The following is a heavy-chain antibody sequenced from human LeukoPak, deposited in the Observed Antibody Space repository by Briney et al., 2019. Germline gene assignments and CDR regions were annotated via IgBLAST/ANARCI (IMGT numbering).Heavy chain of an antibody. J-gene: IGHJ4*02. V-gene: IGHV4-59*12. D-gene: IGHD3-10*01. CDR3: AGDYASGSYRFDH. CDR2: IYYSGST. CDR1: GGSLSSYS. Sequence: PSETLSLTCTVSGGSLSSYSWSWVRQSPGRGLEWIGYIYYSGSTIYNPSLKSRVTISIDTSKSQFSMKLNSVTAADTAVYYCAGDYASGSYRFDHWGQGTLVTVSS.